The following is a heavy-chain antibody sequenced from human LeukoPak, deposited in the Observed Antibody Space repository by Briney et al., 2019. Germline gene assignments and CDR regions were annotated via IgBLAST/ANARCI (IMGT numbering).Heavy chain of an antibody. CDR3: ARMLRSNYWYFDL. D-gene: IGHD3-3*01. CDR1: GFTFSSYA. CDR2: ISYDGSNK. V-gene: IGHV3-30-3*01. Sequence: PGRSLRLSCAASGFTFSSYAMHWVRQAPGKGLEWVAVISYDGSNKYYADSVKGRFTISRDNSKNTLYLQMNSLRAEDTAVYYCARMLRSNYWYFDLWGRGTLVTVSS. J-gene: IGHJ2*01.